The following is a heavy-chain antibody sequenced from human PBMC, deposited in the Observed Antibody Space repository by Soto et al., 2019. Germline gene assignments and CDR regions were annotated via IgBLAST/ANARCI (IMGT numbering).Heavy chain of an antibody. CDR3: IKVLTRGVGVPRFYFDS. D-gene: IGHD3-9*01. CDR2: INADGGST. Sequence: GGSLRLSCAASGFTFSNDWMHWVRQAPGKGLEWVSRINADGGSTHYADSVRGRFTISRDNAKNTLFLQLNSLRVEDTAIYYCIKVLTRGVGVPRFYFDSWGQGTLVTVSS. J-gene: IGHJ4*02. CDR1: GFTFSNDW. V-gene: IGHV3-74*01.